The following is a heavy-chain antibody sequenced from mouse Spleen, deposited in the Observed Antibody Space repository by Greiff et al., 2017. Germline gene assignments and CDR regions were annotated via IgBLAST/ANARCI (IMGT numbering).Heavy chain of an antibody. CDR3: ARGGGSYGFAY. V-gene: IGHV1-18*01. D-gene: IGHD1-1*01. Sequence: VQLKQSGPELVKPGASVKIPCKASGYTFTDYNMDWVKQSHGKSLEWIGDINPNNGGTIYNQKFKGKATLTVDKSSSTAYMELRSLTSEDTAVYYCARGGGSYGFAYWGQGTLVTVSA. CDR2: INPNNGGT. CDR1: GYTFTDYN. J-gene: IGHJ3*01.